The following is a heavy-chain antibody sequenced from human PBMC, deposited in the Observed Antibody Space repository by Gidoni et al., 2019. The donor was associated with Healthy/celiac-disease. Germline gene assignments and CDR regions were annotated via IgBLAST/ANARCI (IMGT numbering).Heavy chain of an antibody. D-gene: IGHD4-17*01. CDR2: IYYSGST. CDR1: GGSISSSSYY. J-gene: IGHJ4*02. CDR3: ARLGGVSDYGDYIGY. Sequence: QLQLQESGPGLVMPSETLSLTCTVSGGSISSSSYYWGWIRQPPGKGLEWIGSIYYSGSTYYNPSLKSRVTISVDTSKNQFSLKLSSVTAADTAVYYCARLGGVSDYGDYIGYWGQGTLVTVSS. V-gene: IGHV4-39*01.